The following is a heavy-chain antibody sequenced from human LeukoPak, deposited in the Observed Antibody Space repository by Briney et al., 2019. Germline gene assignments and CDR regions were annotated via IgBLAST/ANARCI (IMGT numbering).Heavy chain of an antibody. Sequence: SVKVSCKASGGTFSSYTISWVRQAPGQGLEWMGRIIPILGIANYAQKFQGRVTITADKSTSTAYMELSSLGSEDTAVYYCARHYYDSSGYYPNDAFDIWGQGTMATVSS. V-gene: IGHV1-69*02. D-gene: IGHD3-22*01. CDR2: IIPILGIA. CDR3: ARHYYDSSGYYPNDAFDI. CDR1: GGTFSSYT. J-gene: IGHJ3*02.